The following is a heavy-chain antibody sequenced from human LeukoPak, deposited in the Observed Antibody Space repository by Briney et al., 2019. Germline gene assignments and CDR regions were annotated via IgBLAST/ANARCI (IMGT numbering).Heavy chain of an antibody. CDR2: IYYSGST. V-gene: IGHV4-39*07. D-gene: IGHD2-2*01. J-gene: IGHJ4*02. CDR3: ASGGGYCSSTSCFRFPFDY. Sequence: PSETLSLTCTVSGGSISSSSYYWGWIRQPPGKGLEWIGSIYYSGSTHYNPSLKSRVTISVDTSKNQFSLKLSSVTAADTAVYYCASGGGYCSSTSCFRFPFDYWGQGTLVTVSS. CDR1: GGSISSSSYY.